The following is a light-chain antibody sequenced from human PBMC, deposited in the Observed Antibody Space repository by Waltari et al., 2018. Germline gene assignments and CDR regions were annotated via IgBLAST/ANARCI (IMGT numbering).Light chain of an antibody. J-gene: IGKJ2*01. Sequence: EIVLTQSPGTLSLSPGEGATLSCRASQSLSSSLAWYQQRPGQAPRLLIYDVSNRASGIPARFSGSGSGTDFTLTISSLEPEDFAVYYCQQRTNRPRMYTFGQGTKLEI. CDR3: QQRTNRPRMYT. V-gene: IGKV3-11*01. CDR1: QSLSSS. CDR2: DVS.